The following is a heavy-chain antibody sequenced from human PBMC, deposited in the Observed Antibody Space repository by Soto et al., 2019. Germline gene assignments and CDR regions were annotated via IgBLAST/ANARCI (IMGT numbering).Heavy chain of an antibody. J-gene: IGHJ3*02. CDR3: ARDPSNSSGYLDAFDI. CDR1: GGSISSGGYS. V-gene: IGHV4-30-2*01. CDR2: IYHSGST. D-gene: IGHD3-22*01. Sequence: SETLSLTCAVSGGSISSGGYSWSWIRQPPGKGLEWIGYIYHSGSTYYNPSLKSRVTISVDRSKNQFSLKLSSVTAADTAVYYCARDPSNSSGYLDAFDIWGQGTMVTVSS.